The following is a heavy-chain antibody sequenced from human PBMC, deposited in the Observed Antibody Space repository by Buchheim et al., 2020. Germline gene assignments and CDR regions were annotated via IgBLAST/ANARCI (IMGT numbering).Heavy chain of an antibody. CDR1: GFTVSSNY. Sequence: EVQLVESGGGLVQPGGSLRLSCAASGFTVSSNYMSWVRQAPGKGLEWVSVIYSGGSTYYADSVKGRFTISRDNSKNTLYLQMNSLRAEDTAVYYCARDVYYGSGHYYYYYGMDVWGQGTT. CDR3: ARDVYYGSGHYYYYYGMDV. V-gene: IGHV3-66*01. CDR2: IYSGGST. J-gene: IGHJ6*02. D-gene: IGHD3-10*01.